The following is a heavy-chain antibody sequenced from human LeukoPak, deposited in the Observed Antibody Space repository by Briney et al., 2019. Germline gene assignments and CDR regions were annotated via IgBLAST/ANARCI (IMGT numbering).Heavy chain of an antibody. CDR3: ARGTVTMVDY. V-gene: IGHV3-66*01. D-gene: IGHD3-10*01. CDR1: GFIVSSNY. J-gene: IGHJ4*02. CDR2: IYSGCST. Sequence: PGGSLRLSCAASGFIVSSNYMSWVRQAPGRGLEWVSVIYSGCSTYYADSVKGRFTISRDNSKTTLFLQMNSLRAGDTAVYYCARGTVTMVDYWGQGTLVTVSS.